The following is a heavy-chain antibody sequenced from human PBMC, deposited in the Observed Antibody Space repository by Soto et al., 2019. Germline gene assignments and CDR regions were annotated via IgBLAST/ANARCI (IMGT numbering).Heavy chain of an antibody. D-gene: IGHD3-9*01. CDR1: VFNLSHPW. J-gene: IGHJ4*02. CDR2: IKSKTDGGTA. V-gene: IGHV3-15*01. Sequence: GALRLSCVASVFNLSHPWMTWVRQAAGKGLEWVGRIKSKTDGGTADYAAPVKGRATISRDDSKNTVHLQMNSLKTEDTAVYYCTTGIYYDILTGYHNVAYWGQGALVTVSS. CDR3: TTGIYYDILTGYHNVAY.